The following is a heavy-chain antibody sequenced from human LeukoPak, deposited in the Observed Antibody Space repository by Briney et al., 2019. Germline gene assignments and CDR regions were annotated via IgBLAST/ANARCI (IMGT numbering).Heavy chain of an antibody. CDR1: GFTFSNGW. CDR3: ARTRLDYGMDV. V-gene: IGHV3-74*01. CDR2: INSDGSST. Sequence: GGSLRLSCAVSGFTFSNGWMSWVRQAPGKGLVWVSRINSDGSSTSYADSVKGRFTISRDNAKNTLYLQMNSLRAEDTAVYYCARTRLDYGMDVWGQGTTVTVSS. D-gene: IGHD5-12*01. J-gene: IGHJ6*02.